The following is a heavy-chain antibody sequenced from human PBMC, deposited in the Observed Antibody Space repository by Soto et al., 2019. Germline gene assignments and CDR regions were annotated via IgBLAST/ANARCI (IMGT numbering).Heavy chain of an antibody. CDR3: ATPVAAAGKSYYYYGMDV. J-gene: IGHJ6*02. CDR2: IYPGDSDT. Sequence: GESLKISCKGSGYSFTSYWIGWVRQMPGKGLEWMGIIYPGDSDTRYSPSFQGQVTISADKSISTAYLQWSSLKASDTAMYYCATPVAAAGKSYYYYGMDVWGQGTTVTVSS. D-gene: IGHD6-13*01. CDR1: GYSFTSYW. V-gene: IGHV5-51*01.